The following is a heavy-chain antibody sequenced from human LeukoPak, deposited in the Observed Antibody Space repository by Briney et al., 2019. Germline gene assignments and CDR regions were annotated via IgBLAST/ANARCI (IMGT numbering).Heavy chain of an antibody. CDR2: IYHSGST. J-gene: IGHJ2*01. CDR3: ARARDGYNYGTRYFDL. Sequence: SETLSLTCTVSGYSISSGYYWGWIRQPPGKGLEWIGSIYHSGSTYYNPSLKSRVTISVDTSKNQFSLKLGSVTAADTAVYYCARARDGYNYGTRYFDLWGRGTLVTVSS. D-gene: IGHD5-24*01. V-gene: IGHV4-38-2*02. CDR1: GYSISSGYY.